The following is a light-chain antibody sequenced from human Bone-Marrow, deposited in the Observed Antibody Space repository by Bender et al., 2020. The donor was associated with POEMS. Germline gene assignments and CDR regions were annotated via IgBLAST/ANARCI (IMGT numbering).Light chain of an antibody. J-gene: IGLJ1*01. CDR2: DVS. V-gene: IGLV2-11*01. Sequence: QSALTQPPSASGSPGQSVTISCTGSTSDVGGYDYVSWYQQHPGKAPKLLIYDVSSRPSGVSNRFSGSKSGNTASLTISGLQAGDEADYYCCSYAGSYTYVFGTGTKVTVL. CDR3: CSYAGSYTYV. CDR1: TSDVGGYDY.